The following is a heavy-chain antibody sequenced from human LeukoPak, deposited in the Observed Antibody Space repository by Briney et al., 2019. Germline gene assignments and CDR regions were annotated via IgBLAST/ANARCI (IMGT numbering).Heavy chain of an antibody. V-gene: IGHV1-69*13. CDR2: IIPIFGTA. J-gene: IGHJ6*03. D-gene: IGHD1-1*01. Sequence: ASVKVSCKASGGTFSSYAISWVRQAPGQGLEWMGGIIPIFGTANYAQKFQGRVTITADESTSTAYMELSSLRSEDTAVYYCARDQLSEGDYYYMDVWGKGTTVTVSS. CDR3: ARDQLSEGDYYYMDV. CDR1: GGTFSSYA.